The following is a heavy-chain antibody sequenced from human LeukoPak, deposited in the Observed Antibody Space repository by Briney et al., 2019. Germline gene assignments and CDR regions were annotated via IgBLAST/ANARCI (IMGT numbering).Heavy chain of an antibody. D-gene: IGHD2-21*01. CDR3: AKEKSVIGTPAFDY. J-gene: IGHJ4*02. V-gene: IGHV3-23*01. Sequence: GGSLRLSCVASGFSFSSYAMSWVRQSPGKGLEWVSGISGSDGSTYYPDSVKGRFTVSRDTSKNMLFLQMNSLRAEDTAVYYCAKEKSVIGTPAFDYWGQGTLVTVSS. CDR2: ISGSDGST. CDR1: GFSFSSYA.